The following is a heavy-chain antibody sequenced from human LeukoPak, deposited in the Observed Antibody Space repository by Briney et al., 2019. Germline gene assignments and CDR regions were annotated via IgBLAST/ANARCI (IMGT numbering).Heavy chain of an antibody. V-gene: IGHV3-21*01. CDR1: GFTFSSYE. D-gene: IGHD3-10*01. CDR2: ISSSSSYI. CDR3: VKVAKYYYGSETYYFFEH. J-gene: IGHJ4*02. Sequence: GGSLRLSCAASGFTFSSYEMNWVRQAPGKGLEWVSSISSSSSYIYYADSVKGRFTISRDNAKNSLDLQMNSLRVEDTGIYYCVKVAKYYYGSETYYFFEHWGQGTPVTASS.